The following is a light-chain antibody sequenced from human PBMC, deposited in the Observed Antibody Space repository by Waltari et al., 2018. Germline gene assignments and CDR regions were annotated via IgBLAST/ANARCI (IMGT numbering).Light chain of an antibody. CDR3: SQTSQFPLT. CDR2: EIS. CDR1: QRLVHIDGNTY. Sequence: EIVMTQTPLSLPVTLGQPASISCRSSQRLVHIDGNTYLNWLHQRPGQPPRLLLYEISKRVSGVPDRVSGSGAGTDFTLEITRVEPDDVGIYYCSQTSQFPLTFGQGTRVEIK. V-gene: IGKV2-24*01. J-gene: IGKJ1*01.